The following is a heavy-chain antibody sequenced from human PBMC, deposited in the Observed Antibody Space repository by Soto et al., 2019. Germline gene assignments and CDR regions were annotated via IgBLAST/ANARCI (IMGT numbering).Heavy chain of an antibody. CDR3: ARDWPPGFIAARGVTYFYMAV. CDR1: GGTFSSYT. J-gene: IGHJ6*03. D-gene: IGHD6-6*01. Sequence: SVKVSCKASGGTFSSYTISWVRQAPGQGLEWMGRIIPILGIANYAQKFQGRVTITADKSTSTAYMELSSLRSEDTAVYYCARDWPPGFIAARGVTYFYMAVWGKGTPVTVSS. V-gene: IGHV1-69*04. CDR2: IIPILGIA.